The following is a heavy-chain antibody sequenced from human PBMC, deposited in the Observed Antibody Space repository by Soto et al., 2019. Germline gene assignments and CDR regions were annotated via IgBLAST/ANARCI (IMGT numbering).Heavy chain of an antibody. CDR1: LFSLSTSGVG. Sequence: GXGPTLVNQTRTLSLTCTFSLFSLSTSGVGVGWIRQPPGKAREWLALIYWNDDKKYRPSLKSRLGITKDTFRNQVVLTMTNVDPLDTATYYCARRRGYNRNNPAFDYWGQGALVTVPS. J-gene: IGHJ4*02. V-gene: IGHV2-5*01. D-gene: IGHD1-20*01. CDR2: IYWNDDK. CDR3: ARRRGYNRNNPAFDY.